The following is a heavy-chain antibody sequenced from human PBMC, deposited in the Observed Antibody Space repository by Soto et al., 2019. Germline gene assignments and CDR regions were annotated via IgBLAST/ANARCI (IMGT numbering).Heavy chain of an antibody. V-gene: IGHV3-23*01. CDR3: AKDRGYGDAVFDS. Sequence: VRLSCAASGFTFSSYAMSWVRQAPGKGLEWVSAISGSGGSTYYADSVKGRFTISRDNSKNTLYLQMNSLRAEDTAVYYCAKDRGYGDAVFDSWAQGAMVPVSS. CDR1: GFTFSSYA. CDR2: ISGSGGST. J-gene: IGHJ4*02. D-gene: IGHD4-17*01.